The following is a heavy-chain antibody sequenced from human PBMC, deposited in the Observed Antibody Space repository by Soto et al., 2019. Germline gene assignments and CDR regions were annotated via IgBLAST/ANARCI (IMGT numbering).Heavy chain of an antibody. Sequence: QITLKESGPTLVKPTQTLTLTCTFSGFSLSTRGVGVAWIRQPPGKALEWLALIFWDDDKWSSPSLRSRPTTPXDXXKTQMVLTITNIDPVDTATYYCEHRPRGYASYFVYWGQRTLVTVSS. CDR3: EHRPRGYASYFVY. D-gene: IGHD5-18*01. J-gene: IGHJ4*02. CDR2: IFWDDDK. V-gene: IGHV2-5*02. CDR1: GFSLSTRGVG.